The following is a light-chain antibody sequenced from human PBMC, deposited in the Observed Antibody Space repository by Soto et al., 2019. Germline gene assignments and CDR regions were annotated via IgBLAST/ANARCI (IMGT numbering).Light chain of an antibody. J-gene: IGKJ1*01. CDR3: QHYNSYSEA. CDR1: QTISSW. V-gene: IGKV1-5*03. CDR2: KAS. Sequence: DIQMTQSPSTLSGSVGDRVTTTCRASQTISSWLAWYQQKPGKAPKLLIYKASTLKSGVPSMFSGSGSGTEFTLTISSLQPDDFATYYCQHYNSYSEAFGQGTKVDIK.